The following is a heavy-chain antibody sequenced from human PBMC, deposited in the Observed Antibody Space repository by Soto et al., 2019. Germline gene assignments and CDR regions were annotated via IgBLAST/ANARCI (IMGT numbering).Heavy chain of an antibody. Sequence: GASVKVSCKASGGTFSSYAISWVRQAPGQGLEWMGGIIPIFGTANYAQKFQGRVTITADESTSTAYMELSSLRSEDTAVYYCARSRDGYSFYFYYGMDGWGQGTTVTVSS. D-gene: IGHD4-4*01. J-gene: IGHJ6*02. CDR3: ARSRDGYSFYFYYGMDG. CDR1: GGTFSSYA. V-gene: IGHV1-69*13. CDR2: IIPIFGTA.